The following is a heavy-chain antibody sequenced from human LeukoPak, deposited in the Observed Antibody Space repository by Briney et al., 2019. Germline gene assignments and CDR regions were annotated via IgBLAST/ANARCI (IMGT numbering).Heavy chain of an antibody. CDR3: ARDTDCSSTSCYVNTLDY. D-gene: IGHD2-2*01. Sequence: GGSLRLSCAASGFTFSSYSMNWVRQAPGKGLEWVSYISSSSSTIYYADSVKGRFTISRDNAKNSLYLQMNSLRAEDTAVYYCARDTDCSSTSCYVNTLDYWGQGTLVTVSS. V-gene: IGHV3-48*01. CDR2: ISSSSSTI. J-gene: IGHJ4*02. CDR1: GFTFSSYS.